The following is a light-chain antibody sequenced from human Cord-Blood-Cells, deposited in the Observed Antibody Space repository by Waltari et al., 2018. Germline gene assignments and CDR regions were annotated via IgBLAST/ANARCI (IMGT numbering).Light chain of an antibody. Sequence: SYELTQPPSVSVSPGQTASITCSGEKLGDKYACWYQQKPGQSPVLVIYQDSKRPSGNPERFSGSNSGNTATLTISGTQAMDEADYYCQAWDSSTVVFGGGTKLTVL. CDR2: QDS. V-gene: IGLV3-1*01. CDR1: KLGDKY. J-gene: IGLJ2*01. CDR3: QAWDSSTVV.